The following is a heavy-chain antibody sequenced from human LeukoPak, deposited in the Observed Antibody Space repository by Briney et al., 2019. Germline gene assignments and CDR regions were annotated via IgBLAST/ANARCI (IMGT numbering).Heavy chain of an antibody. CDR2: INSVGSST. D-gene: IGHD6-19*01. CDR3: ARERTSGWDAFDF. J-gene: IGHJ4*02. Sequence: PGGSLRLSCAASGFTFSSFWMHWVRQAPGKGLVWVSRINSVGSSTSYADSVKGRFTISRDNAKNTLYLQMNSLRAEDTAVYYCARERTSGWDAFDFSGQGTLVTDSS. V-gene: IGHV3-74*01. CDR1: GFTFSSFW.